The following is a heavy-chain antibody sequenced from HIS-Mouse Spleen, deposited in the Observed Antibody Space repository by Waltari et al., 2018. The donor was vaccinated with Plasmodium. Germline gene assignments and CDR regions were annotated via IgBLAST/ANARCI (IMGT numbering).Heavy chain of an antibody. Sequence: EVQLVESGGGLVTPGGSLRLSCAASGFTFRSYRMNWVRQAPGKGLEWVSSISSSSYIYYADSVKGRFTISRDNAKNSLYLQMNSLRAEDTAVYYCARDRSAAALLGYWGQGTLVTVSS. CDR3: ARDRSAAALLGY. D-gene: IGHD6-13*01. CDR2: ISSSSYI. CDR1: GFTFRSYR. J-gene: IGHJ4*02. V-gene: IGHV3-21*01.